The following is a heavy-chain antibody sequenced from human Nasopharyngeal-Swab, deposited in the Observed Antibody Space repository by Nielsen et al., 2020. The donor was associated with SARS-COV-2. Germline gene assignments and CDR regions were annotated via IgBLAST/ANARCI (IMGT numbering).Heavy chain of an antibody. J-gene: IGHJ5*02. CDR3: ARSVAGQRWNWFDP. CDR2: IYYIGST. D-gene: IGHD6-19*01. Sequence: SETLSLTCTVSGGSISSDYWSWIRQPPGKGLEWIGYIYYIGSTNYNPSLNSRVTISVDTSKNQFSLKLSSVTAADTAVYYCARSVAGQRWNWFDPWGQGTLVTVSS. CDR1: GGSISSDY. V-gene: IGHV4-59*08.